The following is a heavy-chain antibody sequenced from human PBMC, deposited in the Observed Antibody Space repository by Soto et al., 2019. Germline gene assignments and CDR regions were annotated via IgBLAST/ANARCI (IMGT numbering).Heavy chain of an antibody. CDR1: GGTFSCYA. J-gene: IGHJ6*03. CDR3: ARDYMDV. CDR2: IIAYNGNT. V-gene: IGHV1-18*01. Sequence: ASVKVSLKASGGTFSCYAISWVRQAPGQGLEWMGGIIAYNGNTNYAQKLQGRVTITTDTSTSTAYMELRSLRSDDTAVYYCARDYMDVWGKGTTVTVSS.